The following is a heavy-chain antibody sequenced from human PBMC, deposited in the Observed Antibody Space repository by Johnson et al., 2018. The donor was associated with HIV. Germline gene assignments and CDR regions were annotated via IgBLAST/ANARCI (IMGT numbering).Heavy chain of an antibody. V-gene: IGHV3-7*02. Sequence: VQLVESGGGLVQPGGSLRLSCAASGFTFSSYWMSWVRQAPGKGLEWVANIKQDGSEKYYADSVKGRFTISRDNSKNTLYLQMNSLRVEDTAVFYCARARAGAFDIWGQGTVVTVSS. CDR2: IKQDGSEK. D-gene: IGHD6-19*01. CDR3: ARARAGAFDI. J-gene: IGHJ3*02. CDR1: GFTFSSYW.